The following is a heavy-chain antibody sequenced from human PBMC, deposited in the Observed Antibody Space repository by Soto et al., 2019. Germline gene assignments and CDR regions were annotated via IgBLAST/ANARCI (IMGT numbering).Heavy chain of an antibody. CDR2: KWYDGSNK. V-gene: IGHV3-33*01. D-gene: IGHD2-15*01. CDR3: ARDGGCRVGYSVGCNWFHP. Sequence: QVQLVESGGGVVQPGRSLRLSCEASGFTFSSYGMHWVRQAPGKGLEWVAVKWYDGSNKYYADSVKGRFTISRDNSKNELYMQMNSLRAEDTAVYYCARDGGCRVGYSVGCNWFHPWGQGNLVTVSS. CDR1: GFTFSSYG. J-gene: IGHJ5*02.